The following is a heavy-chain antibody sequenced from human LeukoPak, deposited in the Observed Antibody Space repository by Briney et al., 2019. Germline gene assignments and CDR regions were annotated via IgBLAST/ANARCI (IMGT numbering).Heavy chain of an antibody. CDR3: ARTTVNNPYMDV. V-gene: IGHV1-69*13. Sequence: SVKVSCKASGDTFTSYAISWVRQAPGQGLEWMGGIIPIFGTANYAQKFQGRVTITADESTSTAYMELSSLRSEDTAVYYCARTTVNNPYMDVWGKGTTVTVSS. J-gene: IGHJ6*03. D-gene: IGHD4-17*01. CDR1: GDTFTSYA. CDR2: IIPIFGTA.